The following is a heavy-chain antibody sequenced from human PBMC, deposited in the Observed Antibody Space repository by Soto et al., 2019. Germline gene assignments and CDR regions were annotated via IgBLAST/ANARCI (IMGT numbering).Heavy chain of an antibody. CDR1: SGSVNSSNW. V-gene: IGHV4-4*02. CDR2: IYHGGSA. Sequence: QVQLRESGPGLVKPSGTLFLTCAVSSGSVNSSNWWSWVRQPPGKGLEWIGEIYHGGSANYNPSLRSRVTMSVDKSKNQVFLQLSSVTAADTAVYYCARDPAAAGTFDYWGQGTLVTVS. D-gene: IGHD6-13*01. J-gene: IGHJ4*02. CDR3: ARDPAAAGTFDY.